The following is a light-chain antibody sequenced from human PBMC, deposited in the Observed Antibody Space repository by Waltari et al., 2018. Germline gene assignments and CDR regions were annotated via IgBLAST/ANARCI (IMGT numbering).Light chain of an antibody. J-gene: IGLJ2*01. Sequence: QSVLTQPPSVSGAPGQRVTISCTRSGYNLTAGYDTHWYHQLPGKAPRLLIFGVNTRPLGVPDRFFGSQSGTSASLAITGLQAEDEGDYYCQSYDTSLSVVFGGGTKLTVL. CDR1: GYNLTAGYD. V-gene: IGLV1-40*01. CDR3: QSYDTSLSVV. CDR2: GVN.